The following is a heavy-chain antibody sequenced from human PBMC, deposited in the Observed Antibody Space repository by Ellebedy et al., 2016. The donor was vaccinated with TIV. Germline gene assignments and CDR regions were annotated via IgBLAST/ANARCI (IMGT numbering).Heavy chain of an antibody. J-gene: IGHJ4*02. CDR3: AKDSGKYGWNSEY. V-gene: IGHV3-23*01. D-gene: IGHD3-10*01. CDR1: GFSFSSYA. CDR2: IVGSGGSR. Sequence: GESLKISCAASGFSFSSYAMSWVRQAPGKGLEWVSGIVGSGGSRYADSVKGRFTISRDNSKNTLYLQMNSLRAEDTAIYYCAKDSGKYGWNSEYWGQGTQVTVSS.